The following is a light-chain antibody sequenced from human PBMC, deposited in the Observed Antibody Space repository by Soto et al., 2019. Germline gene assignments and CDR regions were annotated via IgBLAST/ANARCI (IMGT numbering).Light chain of an antibody. CDR1: QSTDTNS. Sequence: EIVLTQSPGTLSLSPGERATLSCRASQSTDTNSLAWYQQKPGQAPRLLIFGASNRATGVPARFSGSRSGTEFTLTINSLQSEDFAVYYCQRYNNWPLTFGGGTKVDIK. CDR2: GAS. J-gene: IGKJ4*01. CDR3: QRYNNWPLT. V-gene: IGKV3-15*01.